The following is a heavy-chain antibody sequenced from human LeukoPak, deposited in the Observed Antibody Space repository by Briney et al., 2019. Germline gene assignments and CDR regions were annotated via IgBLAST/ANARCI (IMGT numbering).Heavy chain of an antibody. J-gene: IGHJ6*03. D-gene: IGHD3-10*01. V-gene: IGHV4-34*01. CDR1: GGSISSYY. CDR2: INHSGST. Sequence: SETLSLTCTVSGGSISSYYWSWIRQPPGKGLEWIGEINHSGSTNYNPSLKSRVTISVDTSKNQFSLKLSSVTAADTAVYYCARGRGSGSHYAVRYYYYYYYMDVWGKGTTVTVSS. CDR3: ARGRGSGSHYAVRYYYYYYYMDV.